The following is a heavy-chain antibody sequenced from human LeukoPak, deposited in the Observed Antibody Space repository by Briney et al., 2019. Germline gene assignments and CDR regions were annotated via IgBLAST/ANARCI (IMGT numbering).Heavy chain of an antibody. CDR3: ARHIAVAGQRGFDY. J-gene: IGHJ4*02. V-gene: IGHV4-59*08. Sequence: PSETLSLTCTVSGGSISSYYWSWIRQPPGKGLEWIGEIYHSGKTNYNVSLKSRVTMSVDKSKNQFSLKLTSVTAADTAFYFCARHIAVAGQRGFDYWGQGTLVTVSS. CDR2: IYHSGKT. CDR1: GGSISSYY. D-gene: IGHD6-19*01.